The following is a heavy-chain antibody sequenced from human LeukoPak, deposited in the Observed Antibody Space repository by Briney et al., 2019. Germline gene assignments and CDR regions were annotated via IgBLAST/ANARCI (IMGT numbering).Heavy chain of an antibody. D-gene: IGHD3-22*01. V-gene: IGHV1-2*04. CDR3: ARGLGRYYDSSGPWYFDY. CDR1: GYTFTGYY. Sequence: ASVKVSFKASGYTFTGYYMHWVRQAPGQGLEWMGRINPNSGGTNYAQKFQGWVTMTRDTSISTAYMELSRLRSDDTAVYYCARGLGRYYDSSGPWYFDYWGQGTLVTVSS. J-gene: IGHJ4*02. CDR2: INPNSGGT.